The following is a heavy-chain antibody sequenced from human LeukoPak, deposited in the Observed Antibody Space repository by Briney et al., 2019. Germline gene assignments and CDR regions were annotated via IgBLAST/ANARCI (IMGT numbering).Heavy chain of an antibody. CDR3: AKDFRTKDGPWGFDY. CDR2: ISGSGDST. J-gene: IGHJ4*02. D-gene: IGHD3-16*01. Sequence: GGSLRLSCAASGFTFSSYGVNWVRQAPGKGLEWVSGISGSGDSTYYADSVKGRFTISRDNSKNTLYLQMNSLGAEDTAVYYCAKDFRTKDGPWGFDYWGQGTLVTVSS. CDR1: GFTFSSYG. V-gene: IGHV3-23*01.